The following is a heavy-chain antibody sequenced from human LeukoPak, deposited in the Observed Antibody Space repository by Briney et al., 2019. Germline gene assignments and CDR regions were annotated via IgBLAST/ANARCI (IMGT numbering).Heavy chain of an antibody. V-gene: IGHV3-30*18. Sequence: PGRSLRLSCAASGFTFSSYGMHWVRPAPGKGLEWVAVISYDGSNKYYADSVKSRFTISRDNSKNTLYLQMNSLRAEDTAVYYCAKEDGMDVWGQGTTVTVSS. CDR2: ISYDGSNK. CDR1: GFTFSSYG. CDR3: AKEDGMDV. J-gene: IGHJ6*02.